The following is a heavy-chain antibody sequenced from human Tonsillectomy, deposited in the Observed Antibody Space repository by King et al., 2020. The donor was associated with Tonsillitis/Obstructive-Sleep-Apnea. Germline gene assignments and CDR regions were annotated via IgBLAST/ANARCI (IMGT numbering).Heavy chain of an antibody. CDR1: GFTFGSYV. V-gene: IGHV3-30*01. D-gene: IGHD6-19*01. Sequence: VQLVESGGGVVQPGRSLRLSCAASGFTFGSYVMHWVRQAPCKGLEWVAVISYDGSNKYCADSVRGRFTISRDNSRNTLYLQMNSLRAEDTAVYYCAREIAVAGIGGYFDYWGQGTLVTVSS. J-gene: IGHJ4*02. CDR3: AREIAVAGIGGYFDY. CDR2: ISYDGSNK.